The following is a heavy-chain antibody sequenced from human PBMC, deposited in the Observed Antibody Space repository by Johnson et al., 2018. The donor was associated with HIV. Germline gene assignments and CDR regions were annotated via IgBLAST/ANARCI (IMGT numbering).Heavy chain of an antibody. CDR2: INWNGGST. CDR1: GFTFDDYG. J-gene: IGHJ3*02. Sequence: VQLLGSGGGVVRPGGSLRLSCAASGFTFDDYGMSWVRQAPGKGLEWVSGINWNGGSTGYADSVKGRFTISRDNAKNSLYLQMNSLRAEDTAVYYCARACRDGYTCDAFDIWGQGTMVTVSS. V-gene: IGHV3-20*04. D-gene: IGHD5-24*01. CDR3: ARACRDGYTCDAFDI.